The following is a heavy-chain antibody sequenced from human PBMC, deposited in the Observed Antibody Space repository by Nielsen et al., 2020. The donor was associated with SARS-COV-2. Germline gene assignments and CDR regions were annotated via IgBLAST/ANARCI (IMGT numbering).Heavy chain of an antibody. CDR2: IKPDGSEK. CDR1: GFTFSSYW. J-gene: IGHJ4*02. V-gene: IGHV3-7*01. D-gene: IGHD3-3*01. CDR3: ATHSTFWRGDY. Sequence: GESLKISCAASGFTFSSYWMTWVRQAPGKGLEWVAKIKPDGSEKYYVDSVKGRFTISRDNAKNSLYLQMNSLRAEDTAVYYCATHSTFWRGDYWGQGTLVTVSS.